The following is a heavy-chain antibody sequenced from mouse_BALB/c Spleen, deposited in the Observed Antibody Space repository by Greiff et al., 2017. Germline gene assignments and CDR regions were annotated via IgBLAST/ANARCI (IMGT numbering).Heavy chain of an antibody. CDR1: GFTFSSFG. CDR3: ARYDYDVAY. V-gene: IGHV5-17*02. Sequence: EVKVEESGGGLVQPGGSRKLSCAASGFTFSSFGMHWVRQAPEKGLEWVAYISSGSSTIYYADTVKGRFTISRDNPKNTLFLQMTSLRSEDTAMYYCARYDYDVAYWGQGTLVTVSA. CDR2: ISSGSSTI. D-gene: IGHD2-4*01. J-gene: IGHJ3*01.